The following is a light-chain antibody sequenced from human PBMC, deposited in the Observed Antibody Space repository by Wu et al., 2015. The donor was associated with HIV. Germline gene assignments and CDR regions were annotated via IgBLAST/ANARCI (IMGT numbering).Light chain of an antibody. V-gene: IGKV3D-20*02. CDR2: DAS. CDR1: QSVSSNY. CDR3: QQRGNWPLT. J-gene: IGKJ4*01. Sequence: DILLTQSPGTLPLSPGERATLSCRASQSVSSNYLAWYQQKPGQAPRLLIYDASNRATGIPARFSGSGSGTDFTLTISSLEPEDFAVYYCQQRGNWPLTFGGGTKVEIK.